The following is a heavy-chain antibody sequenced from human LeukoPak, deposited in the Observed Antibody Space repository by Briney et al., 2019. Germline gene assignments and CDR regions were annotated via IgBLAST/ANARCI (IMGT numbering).Heavy chain of an antibody. D-gene: IGHD5-18*01. J-gene: IGHJ4*02. V-gene: IGHV3-23*01. CDR1: GFTFSNYA. Sequence: GGSLRPSWAASGFTFSNYAMSWVRQAPGKGLEWVSGITTGGRPYYADSVKGRFTISRDNSKNSLYLQMNSLRDEDTAVYYCARDPGGDTSYGPKQIDYWGQGTLVTVSS. CDR2: ITTGGRP. CDR3: ARDPGGDTSYGPKQIDY.